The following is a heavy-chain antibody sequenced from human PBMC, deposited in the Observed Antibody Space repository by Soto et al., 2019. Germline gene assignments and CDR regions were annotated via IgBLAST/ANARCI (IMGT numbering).Heavy chain of an antibody. J-gene: IGHJ4*02. V-gene: IGHV3-7*01. CDR3: ARDQWLPLGYFDY. D-gene: IGHD5-12*01. CDR1: GFTFSSYW. CDR2: IKQDGSEK. Sequence: EVQLVESGGGLVQPGGSLRLSCVASGFTFSSYWMNWVRQAPGQGLEWVANIKQDGSEKNYVDSVKGRFTISRDNAKNSLYLQMNSLRAEDTAVYYCARDQWLPLGYFDYWGQGTLVTVSS.